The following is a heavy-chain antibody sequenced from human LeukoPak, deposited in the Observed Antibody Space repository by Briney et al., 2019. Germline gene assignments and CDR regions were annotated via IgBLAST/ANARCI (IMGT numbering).Heavy chain of an antibody. J-gene: IGHJ3*02. CDR2: IWYDGSNK. CDR1: GFTFSSYG. V-gene: IGHV3-33*06. D-gene: IGHD3-22*01. CDR3: AKEGVSYYDSSGYSI. Sequence: GGSLRLSCAASGFTFSSYGMHWVRQAPGKGLEWVAVIWYDGSNKYYADSVKGRFTISRDNSKDTLYLQMNSLRAEDTAVYYCAKEGVSYYDSSGYSIWGQGTMVTVSS.